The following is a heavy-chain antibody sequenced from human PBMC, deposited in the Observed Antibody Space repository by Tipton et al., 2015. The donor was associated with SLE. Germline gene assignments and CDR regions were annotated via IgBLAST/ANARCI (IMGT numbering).Heavy chain of an antibody. CDR2: ISAYNGNA. J-gene: IGHJ3*01. V-gene: IGHV1-18*04. D-gene: IGHD1-26*01. CDR3: GGDGKEDAFYL. CDR1: GYTFTDYD. Sequence: QLVQSGAEVKKPGASVKVSCKASGYTFTDYDISWVRQAPGQGLEWMGWISAYNGNANYVQTLQGRVTMTTDTYTTTAYMELRSLRSDDTAIYYCGGDGKEDAFYLVGQGTMVTVSS.